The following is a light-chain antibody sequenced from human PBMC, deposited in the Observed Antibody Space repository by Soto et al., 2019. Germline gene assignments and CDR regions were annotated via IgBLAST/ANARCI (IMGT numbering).Light chain of an antibody. CDR1: QSVGSNY. Sequence: EIVLTQSPGTLSLSPGERATLSCRASQSVGSNYLAWYQQKPGQAPRLLIYGASSRATGIPDRFSGSGSGTDFTLTISRLESEDFAVYWCQQYGSSPFTFGPGTKVDI. CDR2: GAS. V-gene: IGKV3-20*01. CDR3: QQYGSSPFT. J-gene: IGKJ3*01.